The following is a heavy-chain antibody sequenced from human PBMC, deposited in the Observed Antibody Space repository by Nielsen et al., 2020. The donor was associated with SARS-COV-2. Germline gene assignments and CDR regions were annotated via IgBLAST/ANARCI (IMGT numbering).Heavy chain of an antibody. CDR3: ARDLVTSSGWRLDYYGMDV. J-gene: IGHJ6*02. D-gene: IGHD6-19*01. CDR1: GGTFSSYA. V-gene: IGHV1-69*13. CDR2: IIPIFGTA. Sequence: SVKVSCKASGGTFSSYAISWVRQAPGQALEWMGGIIPIFGTANYAQKFQGRVTITADESTSTAYMELSSLRSEDTAVYYCARDLVTSSGWRLDYYGMDVWGQGTTVTVSS.